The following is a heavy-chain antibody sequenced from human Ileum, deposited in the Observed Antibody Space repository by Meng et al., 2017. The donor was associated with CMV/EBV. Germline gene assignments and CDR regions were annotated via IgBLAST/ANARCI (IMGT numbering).Heavy chain of an antibody. V-gene: IGHV1-18*01. CDR1: GYTFTDYA. J-gene: IGHJ4*01. CDR3: ARDGYYPSRVFDY. D-gene: IGHD2-2*03. CDR2: ISGYNSNK. Sequence: QCQWWQSGAEVKKPGASVKVSCKADGYTFTDYAITWVRQAPGQGLEWMGWISGYNSNKKYAQKFQGRVTMTTDTSTTTVYMELRNLRYDDTAVYYCARDGYYPSRVFDYWGLGTLVTVSS.